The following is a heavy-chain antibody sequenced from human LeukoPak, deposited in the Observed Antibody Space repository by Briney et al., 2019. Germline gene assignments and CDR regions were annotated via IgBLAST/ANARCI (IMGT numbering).Heavy chain of an antibody. Sequence: GGSLRLSCAASGFAFSRSWMTWVRQASGEGLEWLGNINEDGSAKNYVGSVKGRFTISRDNAKNSVYLQMNSLSAEDTAVYYCARDSAYNAFDIWGQGTMVTVSS. CDR3: ARDSAYNAFDI. CDR2: INEDGSAK. D-gene: IGHD5-12*01. CDR1: GFAFSRSW. V-gene: IGHV3-7*01. J-gene: IGHJ3*02.